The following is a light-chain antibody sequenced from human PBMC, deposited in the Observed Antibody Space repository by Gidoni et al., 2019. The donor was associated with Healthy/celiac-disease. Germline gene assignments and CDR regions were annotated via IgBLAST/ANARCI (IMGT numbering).Light chain of an antibody. V-gene: IGKV4-1*01. CDR1: QSILYSSNNKNY. CDR2: WAA. J-gene: IGKJ5*01. Sequence: IVMTQSPDSLAVSLGERATIHCKSSQSILYSSNNKNYLAWYQQKPVQPPKLLIYWAATRESGVPDRFSGSGSGTDFTLTISSLQAEDVAVYYCQQYYGTPITFGQGTRLEIK. CDR3: QQYYGTPIT.